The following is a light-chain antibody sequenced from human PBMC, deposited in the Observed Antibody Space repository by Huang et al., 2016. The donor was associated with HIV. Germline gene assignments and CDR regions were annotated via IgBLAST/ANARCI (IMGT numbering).Light chain of an antibody. CDR3: QQSYSTPPT. J-gene: IGKJ4*01. V-gene: IGKV1-39*01. Sequence: DIQMTQSPSSLSASVGDRVTITCRASQSISSYLNLYQQKPGKAPKLLIYAASSLQSGVPSRCSGSGSGTDFTLTISSLQPEDFATYYCQQSYSTPPTFGGGTKVEIK. CDR2: AAS. CDR1: QSISSY.